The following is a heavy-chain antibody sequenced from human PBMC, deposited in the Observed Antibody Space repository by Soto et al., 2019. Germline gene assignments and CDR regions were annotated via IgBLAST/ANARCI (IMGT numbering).Heavy chain of an antibody. D-gene: IGHD2-2*01. V-gene: IGHV4-30-4*01. CDR1: GGSISSGGSY. Sequence: SETLSLTCTVSGGSISSGGSYWGWIRQPPGKGLEWIGYIYYSGNTYFYPSLKSRVTLSVDTSKNQFSLNLSSVTAADTAVYYCVRYCSTTKCPFDYWGQGTLVTVS. J-gene: IGHJ4*02. CDR3: VRYCSTTKCPFDY. CDR2: IYYSGNT.